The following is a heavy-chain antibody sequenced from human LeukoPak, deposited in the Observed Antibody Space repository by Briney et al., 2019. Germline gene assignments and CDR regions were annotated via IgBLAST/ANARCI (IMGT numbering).Heavy chain of an antibody. Sequence: GGSLRLSCAASGFTFSSYAMSWVRQAPGKGLEGVSAISGSGGSTYYADSVKGRFTISRDNSKNTLYLQMNSLRAEDTAVYYCASNPLIVVVPAAKNWFDPWGQGTLVTVSS. V-gene: IGHV3-23*01. CDR3: ASNPLIVVVPAAKNWFDP. D-gene: IGHD2-2*01. J-gene: IGHJ5*02. CDR2: ISGSGGST. CDR1: GFTFSSYA.